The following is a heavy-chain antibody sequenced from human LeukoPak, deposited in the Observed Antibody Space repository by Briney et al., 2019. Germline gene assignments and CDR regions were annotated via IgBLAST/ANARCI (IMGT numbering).Heavy chain of an antibody. CDR3: ARASFGDPGYMDV. CDR1: GGTSNNYA. V-gene: IGHV1-69*06. D-gene: IGHD2/OR15-2a*01. J-gene: IGHJ6*03. CDR2: IIPMSGAA. Sequence: SVKVSCKASGGTSNNYAISWVRQAPGQGLEWMGGIIPMSGAASYTQKFQGRVTITADKSTHTAYMELSSLRSEDTAVYYCARASFGDPGYMDVWGKGTTVTISS.